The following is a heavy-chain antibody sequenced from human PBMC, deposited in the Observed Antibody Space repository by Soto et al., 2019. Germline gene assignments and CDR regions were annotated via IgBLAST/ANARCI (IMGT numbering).Heavy chain of an antibody. CDR1: GFTFTRYS. CDR3: ARESEDVTSNFDY. Sequence: GGSLRLSCAATGFTFTRYSMNWVREAPGKGLEWVASISSTTNYIYYADSMKGRFTVSRDNAKNSVYLEMNSLSAEDTAVYYCARESEDVTSNFDYWCQGTLVTVSS. CDR2: ISSTTNYI. V-gene: IGHV3-21*01. J-gene: IGHJ4*02.